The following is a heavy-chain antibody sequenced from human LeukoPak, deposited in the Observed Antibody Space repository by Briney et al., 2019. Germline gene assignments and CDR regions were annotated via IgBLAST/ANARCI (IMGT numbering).Heavy chain of an antibody. CDR2: ISGSGGST. Sequence: GGSLRLSCAASGFTFGSYAMSWVRQAPGKGLEWVSAISGSGGSTYYADSVKGRFTISRDNSKNTLYLQMNSLRAEDTAVYYCARKPVAGNFDYWGQGTLVTVSS. CDR3: ARKPVAGNFDY. V-gene: IGHV3-23*01. CDR1: GFTFGSYA. D-gene: IGHD6-19*01. J-gene: IGHJ4*02.